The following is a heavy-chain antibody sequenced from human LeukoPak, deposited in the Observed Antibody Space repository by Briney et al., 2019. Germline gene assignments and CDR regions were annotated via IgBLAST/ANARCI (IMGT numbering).Heavy chain of an antibody. CDR2: HSGNS. CDR1: GASVSSNSYH. D-gene: IGHD2-21*01. V-gene: IGHV4-61*03. J-gene: IGHJ4*02. CDR3: ATYCVGVGGRGH. Sequence: SETLSLICTVSGASVSSNSYHWSWIRQAPGKGLEWIGHSGNSDYRPSLKSRITISTDTSNNHFSLNLVSVTAADTAVYYCATYCVGVGGRGHWGPGTLVTVSS.